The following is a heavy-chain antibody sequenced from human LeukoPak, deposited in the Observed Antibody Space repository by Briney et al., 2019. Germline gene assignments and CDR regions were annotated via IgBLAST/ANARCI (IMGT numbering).Heavy chain of an antibody. D-gene: IGHD2-15*01. J-gene: IGHJ4*02. CDR2: IYHSGST. Sequence: SETLSLTCAVSGVSISSSNWWSWVRQPPGKGLEWIGEIYHSGSTDYNPSLKSRVTISVDKSKNQFSLKLSSVTAADTAVYYCAAYCSGGSCYGGSIDYWGQGTLVTVSS. CDR1: GVSISSSNW. V-gene: IGHV4-4*02. CDR3: AAYCSGGSCYGGSIDY.